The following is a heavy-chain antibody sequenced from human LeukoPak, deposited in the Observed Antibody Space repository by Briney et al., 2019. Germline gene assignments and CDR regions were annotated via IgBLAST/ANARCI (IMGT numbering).Heavy chain of an antibody. CDR2: ISPYSNGT. V-gene: IGHV1-2*02. J-gene: IGHJ4*02. CDR3: VRKWVRGVIXXDY. D-gene: IGHD3-10*01. CDR1: GYNFSDYY. Sequence: ASVKISCKASGYNFSDYYLHWVRQAPGQGLEWMGWISPYSNGTKSAQKFQGRVTMTRDTSTSTAYMELSRLTSDDTAVYYCVRKWVRGVIXXDYXXXGTXVTVSS.